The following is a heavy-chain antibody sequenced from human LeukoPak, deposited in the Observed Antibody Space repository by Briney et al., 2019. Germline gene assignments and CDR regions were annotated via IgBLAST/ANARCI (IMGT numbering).Heavy chain of an antibody. J-gene: IGHJ6*02. D-gene: IGHD5-12*01. CDR3: ARVATSYNYHGMDV. V-gene: IGHV3-66*01. CDR1: GFTVSSNY. CDR2: IYSGGST. Sequence: PGGSLRLSCAASGFTVSSNYMSWVRQAPGKGLEWVSVIYSGGSTYYADSVKGRFTISRDNSKNTLYLQMNSLRAEDTAVYYCARVATSYNYHGMDVWGQGTTVTVSS.